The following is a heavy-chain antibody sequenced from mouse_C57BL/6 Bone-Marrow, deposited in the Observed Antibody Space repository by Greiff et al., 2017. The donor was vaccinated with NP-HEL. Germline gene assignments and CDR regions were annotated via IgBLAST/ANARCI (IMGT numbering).Heavy chain of an antibody. CDR2: IDPENGDT. D-gene: IGHD1-1*01. CDR3: TLELLT. Sequence: VQLQQSGAELVRPGASVKLSCTASGFNIKDDYMHWVKQRPEQGLEWIGWIDPENGDTAYASKFQGKATITAATASNTAYLQRSSLTSEDTAVYYCTLELLTWGQGTTLTVSS. CDR1: GFNIKDDY. V-gene: IGHV14-4*01. J-gene: IGHJ2*01.